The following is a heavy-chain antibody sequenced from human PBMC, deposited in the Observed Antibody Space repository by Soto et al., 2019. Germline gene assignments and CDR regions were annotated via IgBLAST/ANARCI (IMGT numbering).Heavy chain of an antibody. Sequence: SVKVSCKASGGTFSSYAISWVRQAPGQGLEWMGGIIPIFGTANYAQKFQGRVTITADESTSTAYMELSSLRSEDTAVYYCARDSSGYYYFDYWGQGTLVTVSS. D-gene: IGHD3-22*01. CDR1: GGTFSSYA. J-gene: IGHJ4*02. CDR3: ARDSSGYYYFDY. V-gene: IGHV1-69*13. CDR2: IIPIFGTA.